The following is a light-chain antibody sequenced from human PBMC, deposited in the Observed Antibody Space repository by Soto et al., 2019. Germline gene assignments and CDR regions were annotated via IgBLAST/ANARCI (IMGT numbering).Light chain of an antibody. CDR3: SSYTSSSTGVV. Sequence: QSALTQPASVSGSPGQSITISCTGTSSDVGGYKYVSWYQQHPGKAPKLMIYEVSNRPSGVSNRFSGSKSGNTASLTISGLQAEDEADYYCSSYTSSSTGVVFGGGTKLTVL. CDR1: SSDVGGYKY. V-gene: IGLV2-14*01. CDR2: EVS. J-gene: IGLJ2*01.